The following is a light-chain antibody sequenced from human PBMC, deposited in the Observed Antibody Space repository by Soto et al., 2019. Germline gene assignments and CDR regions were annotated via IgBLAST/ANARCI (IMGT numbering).Light chain of an antibody. CDR2: GAS. CDR3: QQYGSSPYT. J-gene: IGKJ2*01. CDR1: QRVSNSY. V-gene: IGKV3-20*01. Sequence: EIVLTQSPGTLSLSPGDRATLSCRASQRVSNSYLAWYQQKPGQAPRLLIYGASSRATGIPDRFSGSGSGTDFTLTISRLEPEDFAVYYCQQYGSSPYTFGQGTKLEIK.